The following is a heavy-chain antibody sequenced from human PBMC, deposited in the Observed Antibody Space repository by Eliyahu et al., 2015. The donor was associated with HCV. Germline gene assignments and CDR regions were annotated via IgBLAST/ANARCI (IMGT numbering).Heavy chain of an antibody. V-gene: IGHV3-48*01. Sequence: EVQLVESGGGLVQPGGSLRLSCAASGFTFSSYSMNWVRQAPGKGLEWVSYISSSSSTIYYADSVKGRFTISRDNAKNSLYLQMNSLRAEDTAVYYCARLVSNVWGSYRYTLMYYFDYWGQGTLVTVSS. J-gene: IGHJ4*02. CDR1: GFTFSSYS. CDR2: ISSSSSTI. D-gene: IGHD3-16*02. CDR3: ARLVSNVWGSYRYTLMYYFDY.